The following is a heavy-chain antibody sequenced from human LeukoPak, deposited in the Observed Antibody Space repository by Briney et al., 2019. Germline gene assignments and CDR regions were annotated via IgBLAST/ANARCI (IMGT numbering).Heavy chain of an antibody. CDR1: GGTFSSYA. CDR2: IIPIFGTA. V-gene: IGHV1-69*13. CDR3: ARDKLILNWFDP. J-gene: IGHJ5*02. Sequence: ASVKVSCKASGGTFSSYAISWVRQAPGQGLEWMGGIIPIFGTANYAQKFQGRVTITADESTNTAYMELSSLRSEDTAVYYCARDKLILNWFDPWGQGTLVTVSS. D-gene: IGHD6-6*01.